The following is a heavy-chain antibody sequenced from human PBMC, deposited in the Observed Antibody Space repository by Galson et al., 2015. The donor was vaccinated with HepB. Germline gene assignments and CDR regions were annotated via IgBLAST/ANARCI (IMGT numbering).Heavy chain of an antibody. CDR3: ARRQIYGSGLYSMDV. CDR1: GYKFSMYW. CDR2: IYPSASET. Sequence: QSGAEVKKPGESLKISCEASGYKFSMYWIGWVRQMPGRGLEWMGTIYPSASETRYSPSFQGQVTISADKSINTAYLQWSSLKASDTAIYHCARRQIYGSGLYSMDVWGQGTTVTVSS. D-gene: IGHD2-15*01. J-gene: IGHJ6*02. V-gene: IGHV5-51*01.